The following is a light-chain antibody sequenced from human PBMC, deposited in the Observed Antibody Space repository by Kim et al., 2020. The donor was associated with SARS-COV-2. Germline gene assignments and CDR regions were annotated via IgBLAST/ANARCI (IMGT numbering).Light chain of an antibody. V-gene: IGLV2-14*01. CDR1: SNDVGGHNY. CDR2: DVS. Sequence: QSALTQPASVSGSPGQSITISCTGTSNDVGGHNYVSWYQQHPGKAPKLMISDVSKRPSGVSNRFSGSKSGNTASLTISGLQAEDEADYYCSSYTTISTRVEFGGGTQLTVL. CDR3: SSYTTISTRVE. J-gene: IGLJ2*01.